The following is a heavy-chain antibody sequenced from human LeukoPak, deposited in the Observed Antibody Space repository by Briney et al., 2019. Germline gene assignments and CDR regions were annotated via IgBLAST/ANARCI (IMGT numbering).Heavy chain of an antibody. Sequence: SETLSLTCTVSGGSISSYYWSWIRQPPGKGLEWIGYIYYSGSTNYNPSLKSRVTISVDTSKNQFSLKLSSVTAADTAVYYCARHGPTYYDFWSGISPMDVWGKATTVTVSA. CDR2: IYYSGST. CDR3: ARHGPTYYDFWSGISPMDV. CDR1: GGSISSYY. V-gene: IGHV4-59*08. D-gene: IGHD3-3*01. J-gene: IGHJ6*04.